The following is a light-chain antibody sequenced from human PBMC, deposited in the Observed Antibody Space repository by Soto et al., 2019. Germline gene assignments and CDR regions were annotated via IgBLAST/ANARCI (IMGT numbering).Light chain of an antibody. Sequence: QSALTQPTSASGSPGQSVTISCTGTSRDVGGYNYVSWYQQHPGRAPKVMIYEVSKRPSGVPDRFSGSKSGNTASLTVSGLQAEDEADYYCSSYAGSNNFDVFGTGTKLTVL. CDR1: SRDVGGYNY. V-gene: IGLV2-8*01. J-gene: IGLJ1*01. CDR3: SSYAGSNNFDV. CDR2: EVS.